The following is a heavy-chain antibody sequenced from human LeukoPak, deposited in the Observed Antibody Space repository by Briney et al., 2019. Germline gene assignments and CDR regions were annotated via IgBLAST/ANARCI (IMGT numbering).Heavy chain of an antibody. CDR3: ARCGNAKVGKFDY. CDR2: IWYDGSNE. D-gene: IGHD4-23*01. Sequence: GGSLRLSCAASGFTFSSYGMHWVRQAPGKGLEWVAVIWYDGSNEFYADSVKGRFTISRDNIKNMVYLQMNSLRAEDTAVYYCARCGNAKVGKFDYWGQGTLVTVSS. V-gene: IGHV3-33*01. J-gene: IGHJ4*02. CDR1: GFTFSSYG.